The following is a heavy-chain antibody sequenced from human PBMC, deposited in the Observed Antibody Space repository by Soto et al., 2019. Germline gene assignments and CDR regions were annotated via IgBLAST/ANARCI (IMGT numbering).Heavy chain of an antibody. Sequence: SQTLSLTCAISGDSVSSNSAAWNWIRQSPSRGLKWLGRTYYRSKWYNDYAVSVKSRITINPDTSKNQFSLQLNSVTPEDTAVYYCARDLRYFDWLPGNWFDPWGQGTLVTVSS. CDR3: ARDLRYFDWLPGNWFDP. D-gene: IGHD3-9*01. CDR2: TYYRSKWYN. CDR1: GDSVSSNSAA. V-gene: IGHV6-1*01. J-gene: IGHJ5*02.